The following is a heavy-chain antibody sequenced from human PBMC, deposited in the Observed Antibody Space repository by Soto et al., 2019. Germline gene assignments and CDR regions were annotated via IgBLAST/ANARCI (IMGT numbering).Heavy chain of an antibody. CDR2: ISYDGSKN. D-gene: IGHD6-13*01. CDR3: AREYSSPRHYDYYYGMDV. V-gene: IGHV3-30-3*01. Sequence: QVQLVASGGGVVQPGRSLRLSCAASGFTVSSYAMHWVRTDPGKGLAWVAVISYDGSKNYYADSVKGRFTISRDHSKNPLYRQMNRLRAEDTAVYYCAREYSSPRHYDYYYGMDVCGQRTTVTVSS. CDR1: GFTVSSYA. J-gene: IGHJ6*02.